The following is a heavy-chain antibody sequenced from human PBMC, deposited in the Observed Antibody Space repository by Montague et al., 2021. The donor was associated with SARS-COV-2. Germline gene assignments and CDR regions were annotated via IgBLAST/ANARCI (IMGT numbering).Heavy chain of an antibody. D-gene: IGHD3-10*01. Sequence: RGSTNYYPSLKSRVTIAVYTSKNQFSQKLSSVTAGDTAVYYCARADINMVLGVNRWAFDSWSQGTKVTFSS. J-gene: IGHJ3*02. V-gene: IGHV4-59*01. CDR2: RGST. CDR3: ARADINMVLGVNRWAFDS.